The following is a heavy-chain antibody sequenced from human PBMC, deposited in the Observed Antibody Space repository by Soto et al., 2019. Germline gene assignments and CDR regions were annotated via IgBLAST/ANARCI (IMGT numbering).Heavy chain of an antibody. CDR1: GFTFSNYR. V-gene: IGHV3-74*01. CDR2: IDHDGPT. Sequence: EVQLVESGGGLVQPGGSLRLSCAGSGFTFSNYRMHWVRQAPGKGLEWVSRIDHDGPTDYADSVRGRFTISRDNAENTLYLQMNSLRPEDTAVYYCVRESHGDYWGQGTLVTLSS. J-gene: IGHJ4*02. CDR3: VRESHGDY.